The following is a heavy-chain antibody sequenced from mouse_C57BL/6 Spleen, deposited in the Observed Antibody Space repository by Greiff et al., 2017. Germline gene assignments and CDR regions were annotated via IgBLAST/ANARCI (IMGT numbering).Heavy chain of an antibody. CDR2: ISYDGSN. V-gene: IGHV3-6*01. J-gene: IGHJ1*03. CDR3: ARDYYEYDGGYFDV. CDR1: GYSITSGYY. D-gene: IGHD2-4*01. Sequence: EVQLQESGPGLVKPSQSLSLTCSVTGYSITSGYYWNWIRQFPGNKLEWMGYISYDGSNNYNPSLKNRISISRDISKNQFFLKLNSVTTEDTATNYSARDYYEYDGGYFDVWGTGTTVTVSS.